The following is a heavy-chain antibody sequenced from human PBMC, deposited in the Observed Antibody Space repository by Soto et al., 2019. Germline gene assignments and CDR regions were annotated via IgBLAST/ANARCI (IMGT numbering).Heavy chain of an antibody. J-gene: IGHJ4*02. Sequence: ASVKVSCKASGYTFTSYAMHWVRQAPGQRPEWMGWINAGNGNTKYSQKFQGRVTITRDTSASTAYMELSSLRFEDTAVYYCARSIVVVTALDYWGQGTLVTVSS. CDR2: INAGNGNT. CDR3: ARSIVVVTALDY. V-gene: IGHV1-3*01. CDR1: GYTFTSYA. D-gene: IGHD2-21*02.